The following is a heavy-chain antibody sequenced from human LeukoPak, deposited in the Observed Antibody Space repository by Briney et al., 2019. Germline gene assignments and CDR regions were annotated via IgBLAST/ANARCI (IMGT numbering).Heavy chain of an antibody. CDR2: IYHSGST. V-gene: IGHV4-38-2*02. J-gene: IGHJ6*03. Sequence: SETLSLTCTVSGYSISSGYYWGWIRQPPGKGLEWIGSIYHSGSTDYNPSLKSRVTISVDTSKNQFSLKLSSVTAADTAVYYCAREATMVRGVIMVVYMDVWGKGTTVTISS. CDR1: GYSISSGYY. CDR3: AREATMVRGVIMVVYMDV. D-gene: IGHD3-10*01.